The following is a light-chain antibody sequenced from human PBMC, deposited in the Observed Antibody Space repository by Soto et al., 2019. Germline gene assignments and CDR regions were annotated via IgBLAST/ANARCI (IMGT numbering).Light chain of an antibody. CDR1: QSISSW. V-gene: IGKV1-5*03. CDR2: KAS. Sequence: DIQMTQYPSTLSASVGDRVTITCRASQSISSWLAWYQQKPGKAPKLLIHKASSLESGVPSRFSGSGSGTEFTLTISSLQPDDFAAYYCQQYNSYPWTFGQGTKVEIK. CDR3: QQYNSYPWT. J-gene: IGKJ1*01.